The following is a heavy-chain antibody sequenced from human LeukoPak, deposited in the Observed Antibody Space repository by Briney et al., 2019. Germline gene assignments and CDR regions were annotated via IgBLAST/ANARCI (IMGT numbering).Heavy chain of an antibody. CDR2: ISGSGGTT. V-gene: IGHV3-23*01. D-gene: IGHD3-22*01. Sequence: GGSLRLSCTASGFTFSRHGMSWVRQAPGKGLEWVSDISGSGGTTYSADSVKGRFTISRDNSRNTLYLRMTSLRADDTAVYYCARVYDSDGYYYLPFDYWGQGTLVTVSS. CDR1: GFTFSRHG. J-gene: IGHJ4*02. CDR3: ARVYDSDGYYYLPFDY.